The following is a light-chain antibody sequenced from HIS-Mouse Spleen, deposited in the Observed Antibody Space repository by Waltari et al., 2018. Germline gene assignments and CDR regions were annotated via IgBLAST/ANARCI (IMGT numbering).Light chain of an antibody. CDR1: SPNIGAGYD. Sequence: QSVLTQPPPVSGAPGQRVTISCTGSSPNIGAGYDVHWYHQLPGTAPKLLIYGNSNRPSGVPDRFSGSKSGTSASLAITGLQAEDEADYYCQSYDSSLSAHYVFGTGTKVTVL. CDR2: GNS. J-gene: IGLJ1*01. CDR3: QSYDSSLSAHYV. V-gene: IGLV1-40*01.